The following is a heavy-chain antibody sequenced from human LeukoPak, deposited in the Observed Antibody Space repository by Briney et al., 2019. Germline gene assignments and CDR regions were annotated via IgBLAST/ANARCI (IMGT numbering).Heavy chain of an antibody. CDR2: ISHSGST. Sequence: SETLSLTCSVYGGSFSDYYWIRIRQSPEMGLQWIGEISHSGSTNYNPSLKSRLTMSIDTSKKQFSLNLSSVTAADMAVYYCARDGYSFGRGFDPWGQGTLVTVSS. V-gene: IGHV4-34*01. J-gene: IGHJ5*02. CDR1: GGSFSDYY. CDR3: ARDGYSFGRGFDP. D-gene: IGHD5-12*01.